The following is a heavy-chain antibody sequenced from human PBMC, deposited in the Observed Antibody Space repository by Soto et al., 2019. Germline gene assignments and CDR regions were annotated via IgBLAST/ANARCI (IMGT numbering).Heavy chain of an antibody. Sequence: LSLTCAVSGGSISSGGYSWSWIRQPPGKGLEWIGYIYHSGSTYYNPSLKSRVTISVDRSKNQFSLKLSSVTAADTAVYYCARAVDTAMEIDYWGQGTLVTVSS. CDR1: GGSISSGGYS. CDR3: ARAVDTAMEIDY. D-gene: IGHD5-18*01. CDR2: IYHSGST. J-gene: IGHJ4*02. V-gene: IGHV4-30-2*01.